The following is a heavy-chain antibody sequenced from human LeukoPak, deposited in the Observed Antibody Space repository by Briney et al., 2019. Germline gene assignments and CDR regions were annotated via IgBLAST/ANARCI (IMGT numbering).Heavy chain of an antibody. CDR2: IYTSGST. D-gene: IGHD2-15*01. V-gene: IGHV4-61*02. CDR3: ARDRYCSGGSCYVDY. J-gene: IGHJ4*02. CDR1: GGSISSGSYY. Sequence: PSQTLSLTCTVSGGSISSGSYYWSWIWQPAGKGLEWIGRIYTSGSTNYNPSLKSRVTMSVDTSKNQFSLKLSSVTAADTAVYYCARDRYCSGGSCYVDYWGQGTLVTVSS.